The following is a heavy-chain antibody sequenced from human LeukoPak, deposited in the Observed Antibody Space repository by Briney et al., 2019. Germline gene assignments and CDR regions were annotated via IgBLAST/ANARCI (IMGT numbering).Heavy chain of an antibody. D-gene: IGHD6-13*01. CDR2: IYHSGST. J-gene: IGHJ4*02. CDR1: GGSISSSNW. CDR3: ARGSSSNSWYFDY. V-gene: IGHV4-4*02. Sequence: PSETLPLTCAVSGGSISSSNWWSWVRQPPGKGLEWIGEIYHSGSTNYNPSLKSRVTISVDKSKNQFSLQLSSVTPEDTAVYYCARGSSSNSWYFDYWGQGTLVTVSS.